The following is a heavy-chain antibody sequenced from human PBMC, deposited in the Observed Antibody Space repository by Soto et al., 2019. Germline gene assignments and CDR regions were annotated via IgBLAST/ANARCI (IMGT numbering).Heavy chain of an antibody. Sequence: EVQLVESGGGLVQPGGSLRLSCAASGFTFSSYWMSWVRQAPGKGLEWVANIKQDGSEKYYVDSVKGRFTISRDNAKNSLYLQMNSLRAEDTAVYYCARDIAVAANWFDPWGQGTLVTVSP. D-gene: IGHD6-19*01. CDR2: IKQDGSEK. V-gene: IGHV3-7*01. CDR3: ARDIAVAANWFDP. CDR1: GFTFSSYW. J-gene: IGHJ5*02.